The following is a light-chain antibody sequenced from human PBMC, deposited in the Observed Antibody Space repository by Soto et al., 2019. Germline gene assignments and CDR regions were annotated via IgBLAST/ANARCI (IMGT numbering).Light chain of an antibody. V-gene: IGKV3-20*01. CDR1: QSVSSN. CDR2: GAS. J-gene: IGKJ5*01. Sequence: EIVLTQSPGTLSVSPGERATLSCRASQSVSSNLAWYQQKPGQAPRLLIYGASTRATGIPARFSGSGSGTDFTLTIARLEPEDFAVYYCQQYGDSPRTFGQGTRLEIK. CDR3: QQYGDSPRT.